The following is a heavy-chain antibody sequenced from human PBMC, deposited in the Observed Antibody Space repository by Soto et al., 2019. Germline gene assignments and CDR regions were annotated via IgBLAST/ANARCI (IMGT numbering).Heavy chain of an antibody. D-gene: IGHD3-22*01. Sequence: GSLRLSCAASGFDVSNNYMSWVRQAPGKGLEWVSVLYSGGSIYYADSVKGRFTISRDNSKNTLYLQMNSLRAEDTAVYYCARDRPVISDYDSSGYYTVNSFDIWGQGTMVTVS. V-gene: IGHV3-66*01. CDR2: LYSGGSI. CDR3: ARDRPVISDYDSSGYYTVNSFDI. CDR1: GFDVSNNY. J-gene: IGHJ3*02.